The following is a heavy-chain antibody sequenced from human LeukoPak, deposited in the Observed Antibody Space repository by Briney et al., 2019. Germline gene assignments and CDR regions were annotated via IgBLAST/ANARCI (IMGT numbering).Heavy chain of an antibody. CDR1: GGSFSGYY. CDR3: ARASGRQRDFDL. CDR2: INHSGST. V-gene: IGHV4-34*01. J-gene: IGHJ2*01. Sequence: PSVTLSLTCAVYGGSFSGYYWSWIRQPPGKGLEWIGEINHSGSTNYNPSLKSRVTISIDTSKNQLSLKLSSVTAADTAVYYCARASGRQRDFDLWGRGTLVTVSS. D-gene: IGHD1-26*01.